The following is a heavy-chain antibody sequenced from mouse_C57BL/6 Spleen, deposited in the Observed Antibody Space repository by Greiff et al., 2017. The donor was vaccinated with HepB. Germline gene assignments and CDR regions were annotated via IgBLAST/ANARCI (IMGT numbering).Heavy chain of an antibody. Sequence: EVQLVESGGGLVKPGGSLKLSCAASGFTFSSYTMSWVRQTPEKRLEWVATISGGGGNTYYPDSVKGRFTISRDNAKNTLYLQMSSLRSEDTALYYCARQDIGFYYFDYWGQGTTLTVSS. CDR3: ARQDIGFYYFDY. V-gene: IGHV5-9*01. CDR2: ISGGGGNT. D-gene: IGHD2-14*01. CDR1: GFTFSSYT. J-gene: IGHJ2*01.